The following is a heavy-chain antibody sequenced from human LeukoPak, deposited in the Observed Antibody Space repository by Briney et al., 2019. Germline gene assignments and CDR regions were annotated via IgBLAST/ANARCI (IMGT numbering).Heavy chain of an antibody. CDR2: IHYDGARS. J-gene: IGHJ6*02. V-gene: IGHV3-30*02. CDR1: GFTFSGYG. CDR3: ARKGCNSTRCDGAMEV. D-gene: IGHD2-2*01. Sequence: PGGSLRLSCAASGFTFSGYGMHWVRQAPGKGLEWVAFIHYDGARSYYADSVKGRFTISRDNSKNTLYLQMNSLRTEDTAVYYCARKGCNSTRCDGAMEVWGQGTTVTVSS.